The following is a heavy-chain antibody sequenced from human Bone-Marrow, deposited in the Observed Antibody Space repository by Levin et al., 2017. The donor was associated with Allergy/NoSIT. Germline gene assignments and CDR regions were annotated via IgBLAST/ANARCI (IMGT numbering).Heavy chain of an antibody. CDR1: GFSLSTSGMR. CDR2: IDWDDDK. D-gene: IGHD3-3*01. V-gene: IGHV2-70*04. J-gene: IGHJ4*02. Sequence: QTLSLTCTFSGFSLSTSGMRVSWIRQPPGKALEWLARIDWDDDKFYSTSLKTRLTISKDTSKNQVVLTMTNMDPVDTATYYCARDTIFGVVAHFDYWGQGTLVTVSS. CDR3: ARDTIFGVVAHFDY.